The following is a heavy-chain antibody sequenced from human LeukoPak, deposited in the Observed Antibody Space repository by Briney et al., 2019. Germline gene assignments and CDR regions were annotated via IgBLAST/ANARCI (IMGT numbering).Heavy chain of an antibody. D-gene: IGHD5-18*01. CDR2: INSDGKTV. CDR3: AKDGGYNYGYDFDY. CDR1: EFMFSSYE. Sequence: PGGSLRLSCAASEFMFSSYEMNWVRQAPGKGLEWVSYINSDGKTVYYADSVKGRFTVSRDNAKKSLYLQMNSLRAEDTAVYYCAKDGGYNYGYDFDYWGQGTLVTVSS. V-gene: IGHV3-48*03. J-gene: IGHJ4*02.